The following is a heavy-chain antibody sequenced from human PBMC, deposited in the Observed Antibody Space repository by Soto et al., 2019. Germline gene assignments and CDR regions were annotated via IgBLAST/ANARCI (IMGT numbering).Heavy chain of an antibody. J-gene: IGHJ4*02. V-gene: IGHV1-8*01. CDR2: VNPNNGET. CDR3: AKVSRKGSAIDFDY. D-gene: IGHD3-10*01. Sequence: QVQLVQSGAELKKPGASVKVSCKASGYTFSNYDMNWVRQATGQGPEWIGWVNPNNGETGYAQKFQCRVTLITDISTPTSYMELTSLRSEDTAIYYCAKVSRKGSAIDFDYWGQGTLITVSS. CDR1: GYTFSNYD.